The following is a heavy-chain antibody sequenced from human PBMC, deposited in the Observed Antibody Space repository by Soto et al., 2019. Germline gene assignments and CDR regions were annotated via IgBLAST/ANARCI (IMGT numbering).Heavy chain of an antibody. CDR1: GYTLTNYY. CDR2: INPTGDTT. D-gene: IGHD1-1*01. V-gene: IGHV1-46*01. Sequence: QVQLVQSGAEVKKPGASVKVSCRASGYTLTNYYIHWMRQAPGHGLEWMGMINPTGDTTTYTQKSQGRVTMTRDTSTSTVYMELDSLRSEDTAIYYCASGSLGYWGQGSLVTVSS. J-gene: IGHJ4*02. CDR3: ASGSLGY.